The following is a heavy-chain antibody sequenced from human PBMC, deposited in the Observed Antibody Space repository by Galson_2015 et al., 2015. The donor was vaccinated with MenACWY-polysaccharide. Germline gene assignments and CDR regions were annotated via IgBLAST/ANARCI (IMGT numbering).Heavy chain of an antibody. CDR2: IYASDSET. CDR1: GYRFAGYW. CDR3: GRVYPGNYYAMDV. V-gene: IGHV5-51*01. J-gene: IGHJ6*02. D-gene: IGHD2-8*01. Sequence: QSGAEVKKPGESSRISCKVSGYRFAGYWIGWVRQMSGKGLEWTGIIYASDSETRYNPSFQGQVTITADRSTSTAYLHLGSLKASDTAMYYCGRVYPGNYYAMDVWGQGTTVIV.